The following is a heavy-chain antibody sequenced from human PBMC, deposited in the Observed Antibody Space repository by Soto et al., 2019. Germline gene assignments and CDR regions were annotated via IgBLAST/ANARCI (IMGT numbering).Heavy chain of an antibody. V-gene: IGHV4-34*01. Sequence: PSETRSLTCAVYGGSFSGYYWIWIRQPPGKGLEWIGEINHSGSTNYNPSLKSRVTISVDTSKNQFSLKLSSVTAADTAVYYCARGGYCSSTSCYHFDYWGQGTLVTVSS. CDR3: ARGGYCSSTSCYHFDY. J-gene: IGHJ4*02. D-gene: IGHD2-2*01. CDR1: GGSFSGYY. CDR2: INHSGST.